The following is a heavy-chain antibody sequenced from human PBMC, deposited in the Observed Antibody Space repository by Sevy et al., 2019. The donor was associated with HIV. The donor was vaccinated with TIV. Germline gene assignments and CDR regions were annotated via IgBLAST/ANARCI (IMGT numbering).Heavy chain of an antibody. D-gene: IGHD6-19*01. V-gene: IGHV3-23*01. CDR3: ANNALGYSSGWPDY. J-gene: IGHJ4*02. Sequence: GGSLRLSCAASGFTFSSYAMSWVRQAPGKGLEWVSAISGSGGSTYYADSVKGRFTISRDNSKNTLYLHMNSLRAEDTAVYYCANNALGYSSGWPDYWGQGTLVTVSS. CDR1: GFTFSSYA. CDR2: ISGSGGST.